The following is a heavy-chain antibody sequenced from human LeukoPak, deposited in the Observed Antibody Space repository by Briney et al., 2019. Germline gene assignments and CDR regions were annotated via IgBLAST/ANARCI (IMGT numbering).Heavy chain of an antibody. J-gene: IGHJ6*03. V-gene: IGHV4-39*02. Sequence: SETLSLTRTVSGGSISSSSYYWGWIRQPPGKGLEWIGSIYYSGSTYYNPSLKSRVTISVDTSKNQFSLKLSSVTAADTAVYYCARDLLLWFGELGGDYMDVWGKGTTVTVSS. CDR3: ARDLLLWFGELGGDYMDV. CDR1: GGSISSSSYY. D-gene: IGHD3-10*01. CDR2: IYYSGST.